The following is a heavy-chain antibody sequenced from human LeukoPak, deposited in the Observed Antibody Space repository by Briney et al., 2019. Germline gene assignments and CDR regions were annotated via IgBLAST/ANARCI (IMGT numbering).Heavy chain of an antibody. V-gene: IGHV4-34*01. CDR2: INHSGST. CDR1: GGSFSGYY. J-gene: IGHJ4*02. CDR3: ARGRRNDYVWGSYRSGYFDY. Sequence: PSETLSLTCAVYGGSFSGYYWRWIRQPPGKGLEWIGEINHSGSTNYNPSLKSRVTISVDTSKNQFSLKLSSVTAGDTAVYYCARGRRNDYVWGSYRSGYFDYWGQGTLVTVSS. D-gene: IGHD3-16*02.